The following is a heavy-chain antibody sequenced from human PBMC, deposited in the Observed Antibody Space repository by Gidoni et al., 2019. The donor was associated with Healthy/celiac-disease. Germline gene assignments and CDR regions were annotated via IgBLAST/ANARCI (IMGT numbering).Heavy chain of an antibody. Sequence: EVQLWESGGGLVQPGGSLRLSCASSGFTFSSYAISWVRQAPGKGLEWVSAISGSGGSTYYADSVKGRFTISRDNSKNTLYLQMNSLRAEDTAVYYCAKDKISSGWDYYFDYWGQGTLVTVSS. J-gene: IGHJ4*02. CDR1: GFTFSSYA. D-gene: IGHD6-19*01. CDR2: ISGSGGST. CDR3: AKDKISSGWDYYFDY. V-gene: IGHV3-23*01.